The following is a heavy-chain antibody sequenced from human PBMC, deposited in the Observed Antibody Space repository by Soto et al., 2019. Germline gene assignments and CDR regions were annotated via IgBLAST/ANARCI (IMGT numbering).Heavy chain of an antibody. CDR1: GYTFTRYG. CDR2: ISGYNGDT. J-gene: IGHJ6*02. Sequence: QGHLVQSGAEVKKPGASVKVSCKASGYTFTRYGISWVRQAPGQGLEWMGWISGYNGDTNHAQNLQDRVTMTIDTSTNTAYMELRSLTSDDTAVYYCAKNGQPPYYYDGLDVWGQGTTVTVSS. D-gene: IGHD2-8*01. CDR3: AKNGQPPYYYDGLDV. V-gene: IGHV1-18*01.